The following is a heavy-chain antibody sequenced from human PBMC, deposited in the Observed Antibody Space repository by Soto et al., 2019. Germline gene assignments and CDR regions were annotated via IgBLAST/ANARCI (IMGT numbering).Heavy chain of an antibody. CDR3: AKDLGGSGWYDY. CDR2: ISGSGGSI. J-gene: IGHJ4*02. CDR1: GFTFSSYA. V-gene: IGHV3-23*01. D-gene: IGHD6-19*01. Sequence: GGSLRLSCAASGFTFSSYAMSWVRQAPGKGLEWVSAISGSGGSIYYADSVKGRFTISRDNSKNTLYLQMNSLRAEDTAVYYCAKDLGGSGWYDYWGQGTLVTVSS.